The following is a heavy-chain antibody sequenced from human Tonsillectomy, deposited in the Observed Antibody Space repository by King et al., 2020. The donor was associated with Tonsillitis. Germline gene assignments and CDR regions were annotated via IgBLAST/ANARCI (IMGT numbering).Heavy chain of an antibody. J-gene: IGHJ5*02. CDR3: AKGRPSGSYGRLLGWFDP. CDR2: ISGSGGST. Sequence: VQLVESGGGLVQPGGSLRLSCAASGFTFSSYAMSWVRQAPGKGLEWVSAISGSGGSTYYADSVKGRFTISRDNSKNTLYLQMNSLRAEDTAVYYCAKGRPSGSYGRLLGWFDPWGQGTLVTVSS. CDR1: GFTFSSYA. V-gene: IGHV3-23*04. D-gene: IGHD1-26*01.